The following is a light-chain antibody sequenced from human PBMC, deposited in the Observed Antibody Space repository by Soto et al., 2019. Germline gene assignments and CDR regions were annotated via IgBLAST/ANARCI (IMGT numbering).Light chain of an antibody. CDR3: QQYSNWPPGT. Sequence: EIVLTQSPGTLSVSPGERATLSCRASQSVNSRIAWYQHKPGQAPRLLIYGASTRATGIPARFSGSGSGTEFTLTISSLQSEDFAVYYCQQYSNWPPGTFGQGTKVDIK. CDR2: GAS. V-gene: IGKV3-15*01. CDR1: QSVNSR. J-gene: IGKJ1*01.